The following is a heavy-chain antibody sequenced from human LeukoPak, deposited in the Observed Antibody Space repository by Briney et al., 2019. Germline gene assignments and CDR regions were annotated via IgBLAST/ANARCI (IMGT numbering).Heavy chain of an antibody. Sequence: SQTLSLTCTVSGGSISSGGYYWSWIRQHPGKGLEWIGYIYYSGSTYYNPSLKSRVTISVDTSKNQFSLKLSSVTAADTAVYYCARNKAYGDYLDYWGQGTLVTVSS. CDR3: ARNKAYGDYLDY. D-gene: IGHD4-17*01. J-gene: IGHJ4*02. CDR2: IYYSGST. V-gene: IGHV4-31*03. CDR1: GGSISSGGYY.